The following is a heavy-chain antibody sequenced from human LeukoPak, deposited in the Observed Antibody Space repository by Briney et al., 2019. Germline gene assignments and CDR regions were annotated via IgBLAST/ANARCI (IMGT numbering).Heavy chain of an antibody. J-gene: IGHJ4*02. CDR3: AKGGCYDTTGSFDY. CDR1: GFTFDDYA. V-gene: IGHV3-9*03. D-gene: IGHD3-22*01. CDR2: ISWNSGSI. Sequence: GRSLRLSCAASGFTFDDYAMHWVRQAPGKGLEWVSGISWNSGSIGYADSVKGRFTISRDNAKNSLYLQMNSLRAEDMALYYCAKGGCYDTTGSFDYWGQGTLVTVSS.